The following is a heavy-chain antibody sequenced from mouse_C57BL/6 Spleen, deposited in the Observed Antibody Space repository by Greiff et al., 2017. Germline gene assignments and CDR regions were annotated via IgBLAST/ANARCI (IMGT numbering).Heavy chain of an antibody. CDR2: IDPSDSET. D-gene: IGHD1-1*01. CDR1: GYTFTSYW. CDR3: ARSAYYGSSYGYFDV. Sequence: VQLQQSGAELVRPGSSVKLSCKASGYTFTSYWLHWVKQRPIQGLEWIGNIDPSDSETHYNQKFKDKATLTVDKSSSTAYMQLSSLTSEDSAVYYCARSAYYGSSYGYFDVWGTGTTVTVSS. J-gene: IGHJ1*03. V-gene: IGHV1-52*01.